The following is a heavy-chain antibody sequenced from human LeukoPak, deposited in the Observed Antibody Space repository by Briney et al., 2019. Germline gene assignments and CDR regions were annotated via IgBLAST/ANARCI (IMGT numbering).Heavy chain of an antibody. V-gene: IGHV1-8*01. CDR3: TGAWSGRSDAFEI. Sequence: GASVKVSCKASGYTFSNYDINWVRRATGQGLEWMGWMNPSSGNTGYAQKFQGRVTMTWSTSMTTAYMELSSLRSEDTAMYYCTGAWSGRSDAFEIWGPGTMVTVSS. J-gene: IGHJ3*02. CDR1: GYTFSNYD. CDR2: MNPSSGNT. D-gene: IGHD3-3*01.